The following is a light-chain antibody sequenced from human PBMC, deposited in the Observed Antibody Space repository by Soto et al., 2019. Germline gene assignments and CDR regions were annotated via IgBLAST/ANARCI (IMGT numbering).Light chain of an antibody. CDR2: DAS. CDR3: QQYDSYSLT. Sequence: IQMTQAPSTLSASVGVRVTITCRASRGISSWLAWFQQKPGKAPKLLIYDASTLESGVPSRFSGSGSGTEFTLTITSLQPDDFATYFCQQYDSYSLTFGPGTKVDIK. CDR1: RGISSW. J-gene: IGKJ3*01. V-gene: IGKV1-5*01.